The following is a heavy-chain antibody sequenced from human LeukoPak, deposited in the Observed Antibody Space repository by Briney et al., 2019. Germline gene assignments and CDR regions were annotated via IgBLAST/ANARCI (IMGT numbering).Heavy chain of an antibody. CDR1: GGSVSSGSYY. D-gene: IGHD1-1*01. V-gene: IGHV4-61*01. CDR2: IYYSGST. CDR3: ARGNAYNWRFDF. J-gene: IGHJ4*02. Sequence: SETLSLTCTVSGGSVSSGSYYWSWIRQPPGKGLEWIGYIYYSGSTNYNPSLKSRVTISADTSKNQFSLKLSSVTAADTALYYCARGNAYNWRFDFWGQGTLVTVSS.